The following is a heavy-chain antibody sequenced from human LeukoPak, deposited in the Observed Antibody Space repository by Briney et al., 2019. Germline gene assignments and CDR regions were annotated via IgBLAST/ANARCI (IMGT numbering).Heavy chain of an antibody. J-gene: IGHJ4*02. CDR2: ISGRGST. CDR1: GFTFSSYA. V-gene: IGHV3-23*01. CDR3: AKAAITHDY. Sequence: GGSLRLSCAASGFTFSSYAMSWVRQAPGKGLEWVSAISGRGSTYYADSVKGRFTISRDNSKNTLYLQMNSLRAEDTAVYYCAKAAITHDYWGQGTLVTASS. D-gene: IGHD2-2*02.